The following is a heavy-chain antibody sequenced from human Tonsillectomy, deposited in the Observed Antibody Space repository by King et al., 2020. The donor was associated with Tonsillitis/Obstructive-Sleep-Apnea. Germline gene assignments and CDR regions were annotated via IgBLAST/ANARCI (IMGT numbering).Heavy chain of an antibody. Sequence: VQLQESGPGLVKPSETLSLTCTVSGGSISSYYWSWIRQPPGKGLEWIGYIYYSGSTNYNPSLKSRATISVDTSKNQFSLKLSSVTAADTAVYYCARGGRYSSGWYPNWFDPWGQGTLVTVSS. CDR3: ARGGRYSSGWYPNWFDP. D-gene: IGHD6-19*01. J-gene: IGHJ5*02. CDR2: IYYSGST. V-gene: IGHV4-59*01. CDR1: GGSISSYY.